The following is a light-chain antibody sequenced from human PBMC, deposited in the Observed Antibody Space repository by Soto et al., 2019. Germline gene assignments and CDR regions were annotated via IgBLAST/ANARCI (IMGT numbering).Light chain of an antibody. J-gene: IGKJ2*01. Sequence: DIQLTQSPSFLSASVGDRVTITFRASQAISSYLAWYQQKPWKTPKILIYVASTLQSGIPSRFNGSGSGTEFTLTISSLQPEDFSTYYGQQLKSYTTFGQGTKLEIK. CDR3: QQLKSYTT. CDR1: QAISSY. V-gene: IGKV1-9*01. CDR2: VAS.